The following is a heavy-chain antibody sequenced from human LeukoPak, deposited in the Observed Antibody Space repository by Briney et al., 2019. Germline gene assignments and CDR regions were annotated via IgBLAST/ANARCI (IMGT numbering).Heavy chain of an antibody. J-gene: IGHJ4*02. CDR2: ISGSDGST. CDR1: GFTVSSNY. Sequence: PGGSLRLSCAASGFTVSSNYMSWVRQAPGKGLEWVSAISGSDGSTYYADSVKGRFTISRDNSKNTLYLQMNSLRAEDTAVYYCAKVRSGSYRPGPVDYWGQGTLVTVSS. V-gene: IGHV3-23*01. D-gene: IGHD1-26*01. CDR3: AKVRSGSYRPGPVDY.